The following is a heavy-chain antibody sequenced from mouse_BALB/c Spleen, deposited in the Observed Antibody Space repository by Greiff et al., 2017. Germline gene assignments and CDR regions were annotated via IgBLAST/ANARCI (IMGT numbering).Heavy chain of an antibody. CDR1: GFAFSSYD. Sequence: EVQVVESGGGLVKPGGSLKLSCAASGFAFSSYDMSWVRRTPEKRLEWVAYISSGGGSTYYPDTVKGRFTISRDNAKNTLYLQMSSLKSEDTAMYYCARPPSDDWGQGTTLTVSS. CDR2: ISSGGGST. V-gene: IGHV5-12-1*01. CDR3: ARPPSDD. J-gene: IGHJ2*01.